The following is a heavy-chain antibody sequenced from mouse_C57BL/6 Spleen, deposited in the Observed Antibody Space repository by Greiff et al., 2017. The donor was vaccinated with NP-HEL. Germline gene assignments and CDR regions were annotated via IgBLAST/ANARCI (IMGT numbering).Heavy chain of an antibody. D-gene: IGHD1-1*01. CDR1: GYTFTSYW. V-gene: IGHV1-59*01. CDR2: IDPSDSYT. CDR3: ARGGLLRGYFDY. J-gene: IGHJ2*01. Sequence: VQLQQPGAELVRPGTSVKLSCKASGYTFTSYWMHWVKQRPGQGLEWIGVIDPSDSYTNYNQKFKGKATLTVDTSSSTAYMQLSSLTSEDSAVYYCARGGLLRGYFDYWGQGTTLTVSS.